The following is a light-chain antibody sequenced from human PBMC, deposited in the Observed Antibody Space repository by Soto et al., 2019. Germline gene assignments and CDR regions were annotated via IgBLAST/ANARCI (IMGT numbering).Light chain of an antibody. CDR1: QSVTSSF. V-gene: IGKV3-20*01. CDR3: QQYGDSRWT. CDR2: SAS. J-gene: IGKJ1*01. Sequence: TVLTQSPGTLSLSPGERATLSCRASQSVTSSFSAWYQQKPGQAPRLLIYSASHRATGIPDKFSGSESGTDFTLTISRLEPEDFAVYYCQQYGDSRWTFGQGTKVDIK.